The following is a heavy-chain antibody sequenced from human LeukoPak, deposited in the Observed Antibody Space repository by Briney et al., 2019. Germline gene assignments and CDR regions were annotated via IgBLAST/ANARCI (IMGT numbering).Heavy chain of an antibody. J-gene: IGHJ6*03. CDR1: GFTFDDYA. V-gene: IGHV3-9*01. CDR3: ARDPGYHFYYYMDV. CDR2: ITWNSGAT. Sequence: GGSLRLSCAASGFTFDDYAMHWVRQTPGKGLEWVSGITWNSGATVYADSVKGRFTISRDNAKNSLSLQMNSLRPEDTALYFCARDPGYHFYYYMDVWGKGTTVTVSS.